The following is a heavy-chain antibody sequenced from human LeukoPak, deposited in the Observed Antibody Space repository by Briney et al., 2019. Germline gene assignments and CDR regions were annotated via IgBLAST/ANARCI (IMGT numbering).Heavy chain of an antibody. CDR1: GGSISSYY. CDR3: ARVRSMGEDYYYYGMDV. D-gene: IGHD1-26*01. Sequence: SSETLSVTCTVSGGSISSYYWSWIRQPPGKGLEWIGYIYYSGSTNYNPSLKSRVTISVDTSKNQFSLKLSSVTAADTAVYYCARVRSMGEDYYYYGMDVWGQGTTVTVSS. CDR2: IYYSGST. V-gene: IGHV4-59*01. J-gene: IGHJ6*02.